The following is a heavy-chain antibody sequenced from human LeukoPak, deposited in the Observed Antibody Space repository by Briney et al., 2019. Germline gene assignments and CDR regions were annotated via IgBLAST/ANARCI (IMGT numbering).Heavy chain of an antibody. CDR3: ARDSRSSSWSPDY. Sequence: GGSLRLSCAASGFTFSSYSMNWVRQAPGKGLEWVSSISSSSSYIYYADSVKGRFTISRDNAKNSLSLQMNSLRAEDTAVYYCARDSRSSSWSPDYWGQGTLVTVSS. CDR1: GFTFSSYS. CDR2: ISSSSSYI. J-gene: IGHJ4*02. D-gene: IGHD6-13*01. V-gene: IGHV3-21*01.